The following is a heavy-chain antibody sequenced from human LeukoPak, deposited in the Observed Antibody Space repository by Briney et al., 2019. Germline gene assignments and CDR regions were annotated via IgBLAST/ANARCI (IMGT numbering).Heavy chain of an antibody. CDR1: GYTFTSYA. J-gene: IGHJ2*01. V-gene: IGHV1-3*01. CDR3: ARDRAAPTWFFDL. CDR2: INAGNGNT. D-gene: IGHD2-15*01. Sequence: GASVKVSCKASGYTFTSYAMHWVRQAPGQRLEWMGWINAGNGNTKYSQKFQGRVTITRDTSASTAYMELSSLRSEDTAVYYCARDRAAPTWFFDLWGRGTLVLVSS.